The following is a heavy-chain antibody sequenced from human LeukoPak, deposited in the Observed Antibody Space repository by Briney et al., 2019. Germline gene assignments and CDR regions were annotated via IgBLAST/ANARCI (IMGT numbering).Heavy chain of an antibody. D-gene: IGHD3-22*01. V-gene: IGHV3-30*04. CDR2: ISYDGSNK. CDR3: ARDSPRHYYDSSGYPGGAFDI. Sequence: GGSLRLSCAASGFTFSSYAMHWVRQAPGKGLEWVAVISYDGSNKYYADSVKGRFTISRDNSKNTLYLQMNSLRAEDTAVYYCARDSPRHYYDSSGYPGGAFDIWGQGTMVTVSS. J-gene: IGHJ3*02. CDR1: GFTFSSYA.